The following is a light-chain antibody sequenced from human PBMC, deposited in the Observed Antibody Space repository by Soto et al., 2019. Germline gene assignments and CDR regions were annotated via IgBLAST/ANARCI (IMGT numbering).Light chain of an antibody. CDR1: QDISNY. Sequence: IQMTQSPSSLSESVGDRVTITCQASQDISNYLNWYQQKPGKAPKLLIYDASNLETGVPSRFSGSGSGTDITFTISSLQPEDIATYYCQQYDNLPLTFGGGTKVEIK. CDR3: QQYDNLPLT. J-gene: IGKJ4*01. V-gene: IGKV1-33*01. CDR2: DAS.